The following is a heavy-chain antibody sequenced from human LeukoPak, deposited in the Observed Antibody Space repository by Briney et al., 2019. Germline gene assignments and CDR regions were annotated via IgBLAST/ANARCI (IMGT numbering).Heavy chain of an antibody. CDR1: GGSISSSSYY. CDR3: ARASIGIIRDAFDI. CDR2: IYYSGST. Sequence: PSETLSLTCTVSGGSISSSSYYWGWIRQPPGKGLEWIGSIYYSGSTYYNPSLKSRVTISVDTSKNQFSLKLSSVTAADTAVYYCARASIGIIRDAFDIWGQGTMVTVSS. D-gene: IGHD3-16*01. J-gene: IGHJ3*02. V-gene: IGHV4-39*07.